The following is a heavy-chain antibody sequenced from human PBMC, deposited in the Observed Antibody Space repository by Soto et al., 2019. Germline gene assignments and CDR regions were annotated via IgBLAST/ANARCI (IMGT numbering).Heavy chain of an antibody. CDR1: GFTFSDSA. CDR2: IRSKANNFAT. V-gene: IGHV3-73*01. Sequence: QPGGSLRLSCAASGFTFSDSAMHWVRQASGKGLEWLGRIRSKANNFATAYAASVKGRFTISRDDAKNTVYLQMNSLNSEDTAVYYCTRRSEHDSGGYYYAYDYWGQGTRVTVSS. CDR3: TRRSEHDSGGYYYAYDY. D-gene: IGHD3-22*01. J-gene: IGHJ4*02.